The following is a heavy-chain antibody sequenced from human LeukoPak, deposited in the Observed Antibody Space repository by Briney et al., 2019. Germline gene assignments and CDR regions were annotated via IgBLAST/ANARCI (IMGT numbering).Heavy chain of an antibody. J-gene: IGHJ4*02. D-gene: IGHD5-12*01. V-gene: IGHV3-23*01. CDR2: ISGSGGST. CDR3: ARKLSGYAPFDC. CDR1: GFTFSSYA. Sequence: AGGSLRLSCAASGFTFSSYAMSWVRQAPGKGLEWVSVISGSGGSTYYADSVKGRFTISRDNPRSTLYLQMSSLRAEDTAVYYCARKLSGYAPFDCWGQGTLVTVSS.